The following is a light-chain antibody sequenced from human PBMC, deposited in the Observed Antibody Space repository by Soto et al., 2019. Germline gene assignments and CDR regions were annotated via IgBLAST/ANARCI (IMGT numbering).Light chain of an antibody. CDR3: QQYGSSPLT. Sequence: EIVLTQSPATLSLSPGQRATLSCRASQSVSSNYLAWFQQKPGQAPRLLISTASSRATGIPDRFSGSGSGTDFTLTISRLESEDFAVYHCQQYGSSPLTFGGGTKVDIK. V-gene: IGKV3-20*01. CDR1: QSVSSNY. J-gene: IGKJ4*01. CDR2: TAS.